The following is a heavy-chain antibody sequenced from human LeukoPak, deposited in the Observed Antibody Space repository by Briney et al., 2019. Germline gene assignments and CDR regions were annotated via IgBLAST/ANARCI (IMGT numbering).Heavy chain of an antibody. CDR3: ARIQDYYDSSGYYWSWFDP. CDR1: GFALSTSGMC. D-gene: IGHD3-22*01. J-gene: IGHJ5*02. Sequence: SGPTLVKPTQTLTLTCTFYGFALSTSGMCVSWIRQPPGKALEWLARIDWDDDKYYSTSLKTRLTISKDTSKHQVVLTMTNMDPVDTATYYCARIQDYYDSSGYYWSWFDPWGQGTLVTVSS. CDR2: IDWDDDK. V-gene: IGHV2-70*11.